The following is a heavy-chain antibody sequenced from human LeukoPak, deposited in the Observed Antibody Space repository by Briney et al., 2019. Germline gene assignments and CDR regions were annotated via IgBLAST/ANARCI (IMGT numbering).Heavy chain of an antibody. Sequence: ASVKVSCKASGYTFTSYGISWVRQAPGQGLEWMGWISAYNGNTNYAQKLQGRVTMTTDTSTSTAYMELRSLRSDDTAVYYCARSEYSNPYYYYGMDVWGQGTTVTVSS. V-gene: IGHV1-18*01. CDR1: GYTFTSYG. J-gene: IGHJ6*02. D-gene: IGHD4-11*01. CDR2: ISAYNGNT. CDR3: ARSEYSNPYYYYGMDV.